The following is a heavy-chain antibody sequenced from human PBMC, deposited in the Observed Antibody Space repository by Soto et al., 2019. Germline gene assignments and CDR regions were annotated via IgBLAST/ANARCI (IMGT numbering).Heavy chain of an antibody. CDR3: AMLTDFWSGYYSGMFDY. CDR1: GGSISSYY. D-gene: IGHD3-3*01. CDR2: IYYSGST. Sequence: RSETLSLTCTVSGGSISSYYWSWIRQPPGKGLEWIGYIYYSGSTNYNPSLKSRVTISVDTSKNQFSLKLSSVTAADTAVYYCAMLTDFWSGYYSGMFDYRGQGTLGTVSS. V-gene: IGHV4-59*01. J-gene: IGHJ4*02.